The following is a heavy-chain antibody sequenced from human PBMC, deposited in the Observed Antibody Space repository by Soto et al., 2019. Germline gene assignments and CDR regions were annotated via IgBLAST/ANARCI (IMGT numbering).Heavy chain of an antibody. Sequence: SETLSLTCTVSGGSISSGDYYWSWIRQPPGEGLEWIGYIYYSGSTYYNPSLKSRVTISVDTSKNQFSLKLSSVTAADTAVYYCARDLATVTSRWFDPWGQGTLVTVSS. CDR1: GGSISSGDYY. J-gene: IGHJ5*02. D-gene: IGHD4-17*01. CDR3: ARDLATVTSRWFDP. V-gene: IGHV4-30-4*01. CDR2: IYYSGST.